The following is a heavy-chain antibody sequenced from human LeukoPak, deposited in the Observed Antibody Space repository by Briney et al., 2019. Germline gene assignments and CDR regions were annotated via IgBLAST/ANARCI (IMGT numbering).Heavy chain of an antibody. CDR3: ATTGYSSGWYFDY. J-gene: IGHJ4*02. V-gene: IGHV3-33*01. D-gene: IGHD6-19*01. Sequence: PGGSLRLSCAASGFTFSSYGMHWVRQAPGKGLEWVAVIWYDGSNKYYADSVKGRFTISRDNSKNTLYLQMNSLRAEDTAVYYRATTGYSSGWYFDYWGQGTLVTVSS. CDR1: GFTFSSYG. CDR2: IWYDGSNK.